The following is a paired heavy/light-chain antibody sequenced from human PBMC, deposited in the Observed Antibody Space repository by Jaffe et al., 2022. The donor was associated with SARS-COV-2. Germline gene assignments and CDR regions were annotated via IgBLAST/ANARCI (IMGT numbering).Heavy chain of an antibody. V-gene: IGHV3-30*03. D-gene: IGHD6-19*01. CDR1: GFIFSTYG. CDR2: ISFDGSNK. J-gene: IGHJ3*02. CDR3: ARPRGGWYDAFDI. Sequence: QVQLVESGGGVVQPGRSLRLSCAASGFIFSTYGMHWVRQAPGKGLEWVAVISFDGSNKYNVDSVKGRFTISRDNSKNTLYLQMNSLRPEDTAVYYCARPRGGWYDAFDIWGQGTMVTVSS.
Light chain of an antibody. J-gene: IGKJ3*01. CDR2: DAS. CDR1: QSVSTF. CDR3: QQRGNWPLT. V-gene: IGKV3-11*01. Sequence: EIVLTQSPATLSLSPGERATLSCRASQSVSTFLAWYQQKPGQAPRLLIYDASNRATGIPARFSGSGSGTDFTLTISSLEPEDFALYYCQQRGNWPLTFGPGTKVEI.